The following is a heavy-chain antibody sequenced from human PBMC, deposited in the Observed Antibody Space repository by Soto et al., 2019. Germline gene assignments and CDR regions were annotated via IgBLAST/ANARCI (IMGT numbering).Heavy chain of an antibody. V-gene: IGHV4-59*08. CDR2: IYYSGST. D-gene: IGHD4-4*01. Sequence: TSETLSLTCTVSGGSISSYYWSWIRQPPGKGLEWIGYIYYSGSTNYNPSLKSRVTISVDTSKNQFSLKLSSVTAADTAVYYCARQPTTVTTSGYYYYMDVWGKGTTVTVSS. CDR3: ARQPTTVTTSGYYYYMDV. J-gene: IGHJ6*03. CDR1: GGSISSYY.